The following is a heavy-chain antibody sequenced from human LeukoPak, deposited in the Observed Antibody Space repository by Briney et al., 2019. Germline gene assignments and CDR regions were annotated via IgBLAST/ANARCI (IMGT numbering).Heavy chain of an antibody. Sequence: SETLSLTCTVSGGFISSSIYYWGWIRQPPGKGLEWIGTIYYSGSTYYNPSLKSRVTVSLDTSKNQFSLKLNSVTAADTAVYYCARAGYGDSDFDYWGQGTLVTVSS. J-gene: IGHJ4*02. V-gene: IGHV4-39*07. D-gene: IGHD4-17*01. CDR1: GGFISSSIYY. CDR3: ARAGYGDSDFDY. CDR2: IYYSGST.